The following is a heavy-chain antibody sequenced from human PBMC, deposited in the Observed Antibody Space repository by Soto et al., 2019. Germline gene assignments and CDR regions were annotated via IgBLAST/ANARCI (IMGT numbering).Heavy chain of an antibody. CDR1: GFIFSDNY. Sequence: PGGSLRLSCAASGFIFSDNYMDWVRQAPGKGLEWVGRIKNKANSYTTEYAASVKGRFTISRDDSKNSLYLQMNSLKTEDTAVYYCTRISLVGATGGRYFDYWGQGTLLTVSS. CDR3: TRISLVGATGGRYFDY. V-gene: IGHV3-72*01. J-gene: IGHJ4*02. D-gene: IGHD1-26*01. CDR2: IKNKANSYTT.